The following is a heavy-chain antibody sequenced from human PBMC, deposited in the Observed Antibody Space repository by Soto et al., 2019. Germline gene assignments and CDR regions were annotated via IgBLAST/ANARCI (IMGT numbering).Heavy chain of an antibody. Sequence: EVQLLESGGGLVQPGGSLRLSCAASGFTFSSYAMSWVRQAPGKGLEWVSAISGSGGSTYYADSVKGRFTISRDNSKTRRQLQMNSSRAEATAVYYCAKDAAIQKLLWSGELRRGYFDYWGQGTLVTVSS. CDR3: AKDAAIQKLLWSGELRRGYFDY. V-gene: IGHV3-23*01. J-gene: IGHJ4*02. D-gene: IGHD3-10*01. CDR2: ISGSGGST. CDR1: GFTFSSYA.